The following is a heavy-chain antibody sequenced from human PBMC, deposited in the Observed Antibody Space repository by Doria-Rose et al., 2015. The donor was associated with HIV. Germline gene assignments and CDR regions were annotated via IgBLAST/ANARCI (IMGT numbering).Heavy chain of an antibody. Sequence: LEWVSYISSSGRTIYYADSVKGRFTISRDNAKNSLYLQMDSLRAEDTAVYYCARAPSRLLEWLLRPIFYLDYWGQGTLVTVSS. CDR2: ISSSGRTI. J-gene: IGHJ4*02. D-gene: IGHD3-3*01. V-gene: IGHV3-48*03. CDR3: ARAPSRLLEWLLRPIFYLDY.